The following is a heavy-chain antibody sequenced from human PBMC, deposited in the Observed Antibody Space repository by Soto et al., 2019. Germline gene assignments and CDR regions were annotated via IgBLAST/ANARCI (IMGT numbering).Heavy chain of an antibody. V-gene: IGHV1-18*01. CDR2: ISAYNGNT. CDR1: GYTFTSYG. Sequence: GASVKVSCKASGYTFTSYGICWVRQAPGQGLEWMGWISAYNGNTNYAQKLQGRVTMTTDTSTSTAYMELRSLRSDDTAVYYCARVRIAAAGTRSYYYYGMDVWGQGTTVTVSS. J-gene: IGHJ6*02. CDR3: ARVRIAAAGTRSYYYYGMDV. D-gene: IGHD6-13*01.